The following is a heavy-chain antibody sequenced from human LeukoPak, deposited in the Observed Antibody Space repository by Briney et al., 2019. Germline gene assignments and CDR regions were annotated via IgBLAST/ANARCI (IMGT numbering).Heavy chain of an antibody. Sequence: GGSLRLSCAASGFTFSSYAMTWVRQAPGKGLEWVSSISNGGTTYYADSVKGRFTISRDNSKNSLYLQMNSLRAEDTAVYYCARRDYGDSGYFDYWGQGTLVTVSS. V-gene: IGHV3-23*01. CDR3: ARRDYGDSGYFDY. J-gene: IGHJ4*02. CDR2: ISNGGTT. D-gene: IGHD4-17*01. CDR1: GFTFSSYA.